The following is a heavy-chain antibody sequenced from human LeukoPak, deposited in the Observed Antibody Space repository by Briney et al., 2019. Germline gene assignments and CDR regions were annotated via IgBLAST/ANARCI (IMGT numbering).Heavy chain of an antibody. J-gene: IGHJ6*03. CDR3: ARVSSEVSLPYYYYYMDV. CDR1: DYNFRHYG. CDR2: IRTDNGHT. V-gene: IGHV1-18*01. Sequence: GASVKVSCKASDYNFRHYGFTWVRQAPGQGLEWMGWIRTDNGHTDSAQRLQGRVTMTADTSTNTAYMELSSLRSEDTAVYYCARVSSEVSLPYYYYYMDVWGKGTTVTVSS.